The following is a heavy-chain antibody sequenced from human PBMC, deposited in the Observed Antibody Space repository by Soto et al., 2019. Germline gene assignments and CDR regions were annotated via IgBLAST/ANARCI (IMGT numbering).Heavy chain of an antibody. CDR1: GFTFTSSA. Sequence: QMQLVQSGPEVKKPGTSVKVSCKASGFTFTSSAVQWVRQARGQRLEWIGWIVVGSGNTNYAQKFQERVTITRDMSTNTAYMELSSLRSEDTAVYYCAAEAAATLGYYYYYYGMDVWGQGTTVTVSS. V-gene: IGHV1-58*01. CDR2: IVVGSGNT. D-gene: IGHD6-25*01. CDR3: AAEAAATLGYYYYYYGMDV. J-gene: IGHJ6*02.